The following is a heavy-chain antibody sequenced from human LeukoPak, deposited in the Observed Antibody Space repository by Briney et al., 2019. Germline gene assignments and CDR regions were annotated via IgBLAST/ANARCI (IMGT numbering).Heavy chain of an antibody. D-gene: IGHD6-13*01. CDR1: GGSISSYY. Sequence: SETLSLTCTVSGGSISSYYWSWIRQPPGKGLEWIGYIYYSGSTNYNPSLKSRVTISVDTSKNQFSLKLSSVTAADTAVYYCARARGGSSKNAFDIWGQATMVTVSS. V-gene: IGHV4-59*01. CDR2: IYYSGST. J-gene: IGHJ3*02. CDR3: ARARGGSSKNAFDI.